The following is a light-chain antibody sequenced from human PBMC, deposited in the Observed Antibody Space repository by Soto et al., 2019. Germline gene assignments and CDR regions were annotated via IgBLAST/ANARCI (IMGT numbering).Light chain of an antibody. CDR2: AAS. V-gene: IGKV1-9*01. J-gene: IGKJ3*01. CDR1: QGISSY. CDR3: QQLNSYPLT. Sequence: DIQLTQSPSFLSASVGDRVTITCRGSQGISSYLAWYQQKPGKAPKLLIYAASTLQSGVPSRFSGSGSGTEFTLTISSLQPEDFATYYCQQLNSYPLTFGPGTKVHIK.